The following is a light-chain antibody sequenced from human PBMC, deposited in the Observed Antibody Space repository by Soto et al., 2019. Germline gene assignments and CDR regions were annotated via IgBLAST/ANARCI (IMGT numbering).Light chain of an antibody. V-gene: IGKV3-11*01. CDR3: QQRGNWRT. CDR1: QSIANY. Sequence: ENVLTQSPATLSLSPGERATLSCRASQSIANYLAWYQQKPGQAPRLLIYDASNRATGIPARFSGSGSGTDFTLTISSLESEDFAVYYCQQRGNWRTFGQGTKLEIK. J-gene: IGKJ2*01. CDR2: DAS.